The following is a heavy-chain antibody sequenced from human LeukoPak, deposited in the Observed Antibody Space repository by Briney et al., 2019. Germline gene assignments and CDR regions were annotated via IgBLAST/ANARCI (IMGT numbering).Heavy chain of an antibody. CDR3: ARGGRRDGYNLRFDP. J-gene: IGHJ5*02. CDR2: IYTSGST. CDR1: GGSISSYY. Sequence: PSETLPLTCTVSGGSISSYYWSWIRQPAGKGLEWIGRIYTSGSTNYNPSLKSRVTMSVDTSKNQFSLKLSSVTAADTAVYYCARGGRRDGYNLRFDPWGQGTLVTVSS. D-gene: IGHD5-24*01. V-gene: IGHV4-4*07.